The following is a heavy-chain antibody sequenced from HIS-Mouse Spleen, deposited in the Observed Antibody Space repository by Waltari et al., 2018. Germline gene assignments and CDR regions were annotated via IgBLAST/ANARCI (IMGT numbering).Heavy chain of an antibody. CDR1: GYSFTSYW. CDR3: ARLRYSSSWLEYFQH. CDR2: IYPGDSDT. J-gene: IGHJ1*01. V-gene: IGHV5-51*03. D-gene: IGHD6-13*01. Sequence: EVQLVQSGAEVKKPGESLKISCKGSGYSFTSYWIGWVRQTPGKGLEWMGIIYPGDSDTRYSPYFQGQVTISADKSISTAYLQWSSLKASDTAMYYCARLRYSSSWLEYFQHWGQGTLVTVSS.